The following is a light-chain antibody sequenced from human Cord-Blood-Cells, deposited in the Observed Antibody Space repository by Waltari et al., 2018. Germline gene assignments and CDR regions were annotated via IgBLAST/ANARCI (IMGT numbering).Light chain of an antibody. J-gene: IGLJ1*01. V-gene: IGLV2-8*01. CDR1: SSDVGGYNY. CDR2: EVS. CDR3: SSYAGSNNYV. Sequence: QSALTQPPSASGSPGQSVTISCTGTSSDVGGYNYVSWYQQHPGKAPKLMIYEVSKRPYGVPDRFSVSKSGNTASLTVSGLQAEDEADYYCSSYAGSNNYVLGTGTKVTVL.